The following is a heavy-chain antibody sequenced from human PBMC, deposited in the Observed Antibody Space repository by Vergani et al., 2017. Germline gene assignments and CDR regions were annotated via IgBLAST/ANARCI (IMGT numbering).Heavy chain of an antibody. D-gene: IGHD2-2*01. CDR1: GGSISSYY. CDR2: IYYSGST. J-gene: IGHJ4*02. Sequence: QVQLQESGPGLVKPSETLSLTCTVSGGSISSYYWSWIRQHPGKGLEWIGYIYYSGSTYYNPSLKSRVTISVDTAKNQISLKLSSVTAADTAVYYCARGYSTSGFDYWGQGTLVTVSS. CDR3: ARGYSTSGFDY. V-gene: IGHV4-59*06.